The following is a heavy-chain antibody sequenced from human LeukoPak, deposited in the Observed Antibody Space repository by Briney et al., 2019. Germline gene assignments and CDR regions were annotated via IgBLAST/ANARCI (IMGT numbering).Heavy chain of an antibody. CDR1: GGSIKSASYS. D-gene: IGHD6-19*01. CDR3: TRGWSSGGAFDI. CDR2: IYSSGRT. Sequence: SQTLSLTCTVSGGSIKSASYSWTWIGQPAGKALEWLGRIYSSGRTDYDPSLRSRITISMDTSKNQFSLEMSSVTAADTAVYYCTRGWSSGGAFDIWGLGTMVTVSS. J-gene: IGHJ3*02. V-gene: IGHV4-61*02.